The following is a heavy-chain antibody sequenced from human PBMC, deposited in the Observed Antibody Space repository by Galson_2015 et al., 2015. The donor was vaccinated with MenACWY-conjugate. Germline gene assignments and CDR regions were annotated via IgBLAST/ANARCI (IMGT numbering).Heavy chain of an antibody. D-gene: IGHD2-2*01. CDR2: IYPGDFDT. V-gene: IGHV5-51*01. CDR1: GYDISDFW. CDR3: ARGGRGPAASFHY. J-gene: IGHJ4*02. Sequence: SGAEVKKPGESLKMSCQGSGYDISDFWIGWVRQMPGKGLEWMGIIYPGDFDTRYSPSFQGQVTVSADKATSAAYLQWNNLKASDTAMYYCARGGRGPAASFHYWGQGTLVTVSS.